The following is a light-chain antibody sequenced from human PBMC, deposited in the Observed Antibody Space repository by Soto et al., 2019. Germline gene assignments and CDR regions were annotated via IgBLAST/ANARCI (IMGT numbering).Light chain of an antibody. J-gene: IGKJ3*01. Sequence: EIVLTQSPDTLSLSPGERAEFSCRASQSVGSNLAWYQHKPGQAPRLLIYDASKRATGIPARFSGSGSGTDFTLTISSLEPEDFAVYFCQQRSKWPVTFGPGTTVDIK. CDR3: QQRSKWPVT. V-gene: IGKV3-11*01. CDR2: DAS. CDR1: QSVGSN.